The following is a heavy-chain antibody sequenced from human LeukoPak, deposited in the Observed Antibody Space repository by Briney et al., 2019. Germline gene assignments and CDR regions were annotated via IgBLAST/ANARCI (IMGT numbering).Heavy chain of an antibody. D-gene: IGHD3-16*02. CDR1: GGSVSSGSYY. V-gene: IGHV4-61*01. J-gene: IGHJ4*02. CDR2: IYYSGST. CDR3: ASMITFGGVIPLGFDY. Sequence: SETLSLTCTVSGGSVSSGSYYWSWIRQPPGKGLEWIGYIYYSGSTNYNPSLKSRVTISVDTSKNQFSLKLSSVTAADAAVYYCASMITFGGVIPLGFDYWGQGTLVTVSS.